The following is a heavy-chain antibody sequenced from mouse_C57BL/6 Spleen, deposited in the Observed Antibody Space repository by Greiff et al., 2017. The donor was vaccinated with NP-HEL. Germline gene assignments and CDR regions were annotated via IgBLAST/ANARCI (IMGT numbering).Heavy chain of an antibody. CDR1: GYTFTDYY. V-gene: IGHV1-26*01. Sequence: EVQLQQSGPELVKPGASVKISCKASGYTFTDYYMNWVKQSHGKSLEWIGDINPNNGGTSYNQKFKGKATLTVDKSSSTAYMELRSLTSEDSAVYYCARPPYYYGSRGFAYWGQGTLVTVSA. CDR3: ARPPYYYGSRGFAY. CDR2: INPNNGGT. J-gene: IGHJ3*01. D-gene: IGHD1-1*01.